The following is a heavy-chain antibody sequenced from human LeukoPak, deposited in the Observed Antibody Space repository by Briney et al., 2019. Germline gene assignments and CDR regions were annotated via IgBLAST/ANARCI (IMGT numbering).Heavy chain of an antibody. J-gene: IGHJ4*02. CDR1: EFIFSSYV. CDR3: ARILGGGIDY. CDR2: VSFDGRYK. Sequence: PGGSLRLSCAASEFIFSSYVMSWVRQAPGEGLECVAIVSFDGRYKHYADSVKGRFTISRDNSNNTPYLQMKSLRTDDTAVYYRARILGGGIDYWGQGTLVTVSS. V-gene: IGHV3-30*04. D-gene: IGHD3-16*01.